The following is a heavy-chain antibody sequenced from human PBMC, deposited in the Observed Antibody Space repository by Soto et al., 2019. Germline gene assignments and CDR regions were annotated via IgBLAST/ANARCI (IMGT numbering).Heavy chain of an antibody. CDR1: GGSISGYY. J-gene: IGHJ4*02. Sequence: QVQLQESGPGLVKPSETLSLTCTVSGGSISGYYWTWIRHPPGKGLEWVGSLFYGGTTDYNQSLKSRLSMSLDTSKNHFSLKLRSVTAADTAVYYCARHRGPAPVYWGQGTLVTASS. CDR2: LFYGGTT. D-gene: IGHD3-10*01. CDR3: ARHRGPAPVY. V-gene: IGHV4-39*01.